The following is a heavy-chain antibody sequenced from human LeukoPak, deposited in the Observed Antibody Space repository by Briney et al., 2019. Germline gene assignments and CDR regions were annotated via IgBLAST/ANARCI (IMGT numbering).Heavy chain of an antibody. D-gene: IGHD3-16*01. CDR2: IHYSGTT. Sequence: SETLSLTCTVSGGSISNYYWSWIRQPPGKGLEWIAYIHYSGTTNYNPSLKSRVTISVDTSKNQFSLKLTSVTAADTAVYYCARGWGYFEYWGQGTLVTVSS. V-gene: IGHV4-59*01. CDR1: GGSISNYY. CDR3: ARGWGYFEY. J-gene: IGHJ4*02.